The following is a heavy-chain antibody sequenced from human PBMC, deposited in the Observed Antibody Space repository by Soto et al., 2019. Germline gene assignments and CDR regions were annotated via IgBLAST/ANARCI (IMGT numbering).Heavy chain of an antibody. CDR1: GGTFSSYA. D-gene: IGHD6-13*01. J-gene: IGHJ4*02. CDR3: AREGWDIAAAGSYFDY. V-gene: IGHV1-69*01. Sequence: QVQLVQSGAEVKKPGSSVKVSCKASGGTFSSYAINWVRQAPGQGLEWMGGIIPIFGTANYAQKFQGRVTITADESTSTAYMELSSLRSEDTAVYYCAREGWDIAAAGSYFDYWGQGTLVTVSS. CDR2: IIPIFGTA.